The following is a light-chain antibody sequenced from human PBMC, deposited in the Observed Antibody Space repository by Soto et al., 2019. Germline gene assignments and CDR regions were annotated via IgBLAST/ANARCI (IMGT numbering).Light chain of an antibody. V-gene: IGLV2-14*01. J-gene: IGLJ2*01. CDR3: SSYTSSSTRV. Sequence: QSALTQPASVSGSPGQSITISCTGTSSDVGGYNYVSWYQQHPGKASKLMIYDVSNRPSGVSNRFSGSKSGNTASLTISGLQAEDEADYYCSSYTSSSTRVFGGGTKLTV. CDR1: SSDVGGYNY. CDR2: DVS.